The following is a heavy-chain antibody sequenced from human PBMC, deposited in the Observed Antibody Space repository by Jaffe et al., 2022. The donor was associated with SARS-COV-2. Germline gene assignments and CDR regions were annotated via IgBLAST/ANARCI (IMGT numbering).Heavy chain of an antibody. D-gene: IGHD3-9*01. Sequence: QVQLQQWGAGLLKPSETLSLTCAVYGGSFSGYYWSWIRQPPGKGLEWIGEINHSGSTNYNPSLKSRVTISVDTSKNQFSLKLSSVTAADTAVYYCARNDILTGYWPYYYYYGMDVWGQGTTVTVSS. CDR2: INHSGST. V-gene: IGHV4-34*01. J-gene: IGHJ6*02. CDR1: GGSFSGYY. CDR3: ARNDILTGYWPYYYYYGMDV.